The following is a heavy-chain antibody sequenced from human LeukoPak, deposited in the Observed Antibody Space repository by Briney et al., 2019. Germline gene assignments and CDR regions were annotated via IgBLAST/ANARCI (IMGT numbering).Heavy chain of an antibody. Sequence: SETLSLTCTVSGGSISNYYWSWIRQPPGKGLEWIGYIYYSGSTNYNPSLKSRVTISVDTSKNQFSLKLSSVTAADTAVYYCARYSGSYSYYYYYYYMDVWGKGTTVTVSS. D-gene: IGHD1-26*01. CDR3: ARYSGSYSYYYYYYYMDV. J-gene: IGHJ6*03. CDR2: IYYSGST. V-gene: IGHV4-59*01. CDR1: GGSISNYY.